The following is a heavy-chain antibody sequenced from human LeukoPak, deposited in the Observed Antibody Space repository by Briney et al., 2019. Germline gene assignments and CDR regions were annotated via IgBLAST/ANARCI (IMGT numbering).Heavy chain of an antibody. CDR2: ISYDGSNK. D-gene: IGHD3-10*01. CDR3: ATDRFYNTFDY. CDR1: GFTFSSYG. J-gene: IGHJ4*02. Sequence: GGSLRLSCAASGFTFSSYGMHWVRQAPGKGLEWVAVISYDGSNKYYADSVKGRFTISRDNAKNSLYLQMDSLRVDDTAVYYCATDRFYNTFDYWGQGTLVTVSS. V-gene: IGHV3-30*12.